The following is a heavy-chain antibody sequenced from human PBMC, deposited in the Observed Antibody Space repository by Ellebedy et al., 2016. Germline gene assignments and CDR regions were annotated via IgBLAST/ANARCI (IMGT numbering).Heavy chain of an antibody. CDR2: IWYDGSNK. V-gene: IGHV3-33*08. CDR3: ARVRGYSSGWYSLTDWYFDL. J-gene: IGHJ2*01. D-gene: IGHD6-19*01. CDR1: GFTFSSYG. Sequence: GESLKISCAASGFTFSSYGMHWVRQAPGKGLEWVAVIWYDGSNKYYADSVKGRFTISRDNSKNTLYLQMNSLRAEDAAVYYCARVRGYSSGWYSLTDWYFDLWGRGTLVTVSS.